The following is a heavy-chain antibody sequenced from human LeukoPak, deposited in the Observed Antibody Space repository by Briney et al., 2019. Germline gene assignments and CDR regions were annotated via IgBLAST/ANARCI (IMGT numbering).Heavy chain of an antibody. CDR3: ATKAGTYYYYGTDV. J-gene: IGHJ6*02. CDR2: MNPNSGNT. CDR1: GYTFTSYA. Sequence: ASVKVSCKASGYTFTSYAINWVRQATGQGLEWMGWMNPNSGNTGYAQKFQGRVTMTRNTSISTAYMELSSLRSEDTAVYYCATKAGTYYYYGTDVWGQGTAVTVSS. D-gene: IGHD6-19*01. V-gene: IGHV1-8*01.